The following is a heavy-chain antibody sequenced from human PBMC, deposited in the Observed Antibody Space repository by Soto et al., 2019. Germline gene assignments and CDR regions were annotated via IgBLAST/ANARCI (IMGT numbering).Heavy chain of an antibody. V-gene: IGHV3-72*01. D-gene: IGHD6-13*01. J-gene: IGHJ4*01. Sequence: GGSLRVNCVDPGFNFIGQYMEWVRQAPGKGLELVGRIRNKANRYTTEYAASVKGRFTISREDSRNSLFLQMNSLQTEDTAVYYCTRDDRLAPGTLDYWCQVAPVTVSS. CDR2: IRNKANRYTT. CDR1: GFNFIGQY. CDR3: TRDDRLAPGTLDY.